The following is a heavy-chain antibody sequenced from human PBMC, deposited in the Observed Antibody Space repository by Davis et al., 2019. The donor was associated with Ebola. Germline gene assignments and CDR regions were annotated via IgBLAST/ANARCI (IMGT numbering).Heavy chain of an antibody. J-gene: IGHJ5*02. CDR3: TTREWYNWNYRGGKLGFDP. CDR1: GYTFTSYA. V-gene: IGHV1-3*04. CDR2: INIGNGNT. D-gene: IGHD1-7*01. Sequence: AASVKVSCKASGYTFTSYAMHWVRQAPGQRLEWMGWINIGNGNTKYSEKVQGRVSITRDTSASTAYMELSSLRSEDTAVYYCTTREWYNWNYRGGKLGFDPWGQGTLVTVSS.